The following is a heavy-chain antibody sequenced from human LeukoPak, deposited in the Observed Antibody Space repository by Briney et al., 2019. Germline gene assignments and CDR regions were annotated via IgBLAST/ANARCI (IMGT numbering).Heavy chain of an antibody. J-gene: IGHJ4*02. Sequence: GGSLRLSCAASGFTFSSYAMSWVRQAPGKGLEWVSAISGSGGSTYYADSVKGRFTISRDNSKNTLYLQMNSLRAEDTAVYYCAKKDSESPRSQMFDYWGQGTLVTVSS. CDR2: ISGSGGST. CDR1: GFTFSSYA. D-gene: IGHD3-10*01. V-gene: IGHV3-23*01. CDR3: AKKDSESPRSQMFDY.